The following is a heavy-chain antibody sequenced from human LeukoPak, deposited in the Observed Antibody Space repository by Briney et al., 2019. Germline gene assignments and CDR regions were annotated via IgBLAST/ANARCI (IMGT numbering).Heavy chain of an antibody. J-gene: IGHJ4*02. CDR2: IYYSGTT. Sequence: SETLSLTCTVSGGSISSSSYYWGWIRQPPGEGLEWIASIYYSGTTYYSPSLNSRVTISVDTSKTQFSLKLTSVTAADTAVYFCARQVVAVAGTGYFDYWGQGTLVTVSS. CDR3: ARQVVAVAGTGYFDY. V-gene: IGHV4-39*01. D-gene: IGHD6-19*01. CDR1: GGSISSSSYY.